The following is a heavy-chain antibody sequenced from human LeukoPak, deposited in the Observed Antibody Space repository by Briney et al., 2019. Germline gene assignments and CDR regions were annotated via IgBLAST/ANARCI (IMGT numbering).Heavy chain of an antibody. D-gene: IGHD3-3*01. CDR1: GYTFTGYY. V-gene: IGHV1-2*02. CDR3: ARVFLGGPYYMDV. CDR2: INPNSGGT. Sequence: ASVKVSCKASGYTFTGYYMHWVRQAPGQGLEWMGWINPNSGGTNYAQKFQGRVTMTRDTSISTAYMELSRLRSDDTAVYYRARVFLGGPYYMDVWGKGTTVTVSS. J-gene: IGHJ6*03.